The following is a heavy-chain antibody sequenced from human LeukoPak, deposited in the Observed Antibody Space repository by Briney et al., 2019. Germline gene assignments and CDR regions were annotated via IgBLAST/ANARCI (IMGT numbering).Heavy chain of an antibody. CDR1: GGSFSGYY. J-gene: IGHJ6*02. D-gene: IGHD3-22*01. CDR3: ARVKYYDSSGSNYYYGMDV. V-gene: IGHV4-34*01. Sequence: SSETLSLTCAVYGGSFSGYYWSWIRQPPRKGLEWIGEINHSGSTNYNPSLKRRVTISVDTSKNQFSLKLSSVTAADTAVYYCARVKYYDSSGSNYYYGMDVWGQGTTVTVSS. CDR2: INHSGST.